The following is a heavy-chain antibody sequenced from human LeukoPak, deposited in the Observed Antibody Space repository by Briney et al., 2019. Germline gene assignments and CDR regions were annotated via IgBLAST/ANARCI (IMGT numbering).Heavy chain of an antibody. CDR2: ITSSGDTT. V-gene: IGHV3-23*01. D-gene: IGHD3-10*01. CDR1: GFTFNNYA. Sequence: GGSLRLSCAASGFTFNNYAMNWVRQAPGKGLEWVSSITSSGDTTHYADSVRGRFTISRDNSRNTLSLQMTSLRAEDTAVYYCAKGVLSGMRHYYGMDVWGKGTTVTVSS. J-gene: IGHJ6*04. CDR3: AKGVLSGMRHYYGMDV.